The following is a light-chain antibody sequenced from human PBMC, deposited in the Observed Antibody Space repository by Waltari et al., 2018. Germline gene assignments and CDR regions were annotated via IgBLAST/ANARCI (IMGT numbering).Light chain of an antibody. CDR1: QSISSSY. Sequence: EIVLTQSPGTLSLSPGERATLSCRAGQSISSSYLAWYQQKPGQAPRLLIYAASTRATGIPDRFSGSGSGTDFTLTISRLEPEDFAVYYCQRYGGSTGTFGQGTKVEIK. J-gene: IGKJ1*01. CDR2: AAS. CDR3: QRYGGSTGT. V-gene: IGKV3-20*01.